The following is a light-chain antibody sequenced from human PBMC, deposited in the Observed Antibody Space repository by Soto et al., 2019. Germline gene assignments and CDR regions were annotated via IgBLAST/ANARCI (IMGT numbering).Light chain of an antibody. V-gene: IGLV2-14*01. J-gene: IGLJ2*01. CDR3: SSYTTSSTLVV. CDR2: DGS. Sequence: QSAMTKPASVSGSPGQSITISCTGTSSDVGGYNYVSWYQQHQGKAPKLMLYDGSNRPSGVSNRFSGSKSCNTASLTISGLQAEDEADYYCSSYTTSSTLVVFGGGTKLTFL. CDR1: SSDVGGYNY.